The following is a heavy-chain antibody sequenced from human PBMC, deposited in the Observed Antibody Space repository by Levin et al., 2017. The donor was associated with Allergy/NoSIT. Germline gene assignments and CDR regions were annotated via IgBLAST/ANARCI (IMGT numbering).Heavy chain of an antibody. CDR2: INTGNDNT. D-gene: IGHD3-22*01. V-gene: IGHV1-3*04. CDR1: GYTFTGYT. CDR3: ARTLHYFDGSAFYEGALDY. J-gene: IGHJ4*02. Sequence: ASVKVSCKASGYTFTGYTMHWVRQAPGQRLEWMGWINTGNDNTKYSQKFQGRVTMTRDTSASTAYMELTSLRSEDTAVYYCARTLHYFDGSAFYEGALDYWGQGTPVTVSS.